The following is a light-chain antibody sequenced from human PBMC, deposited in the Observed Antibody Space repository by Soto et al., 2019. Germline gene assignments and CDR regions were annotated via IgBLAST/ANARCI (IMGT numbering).Light chain of an antibody. V-gene: IGKV1-5*03. CDR3: QQYISYWT. J-gene: IGKJ1*01. Sequence: IQVTMSPSTLSASVGDRVTITCRASQSISSWLAWYQQKPGKAPKLLIYKASSLESGVPSRFSGSGSGTEFTLTIISLQPDDFATYYCQQYISYWTFGQGTKVDI. CDR2: KAS. CDR1: QSISSW.